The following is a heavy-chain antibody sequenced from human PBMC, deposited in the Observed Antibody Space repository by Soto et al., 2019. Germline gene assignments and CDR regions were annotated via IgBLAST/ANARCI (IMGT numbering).Heavy chain of an antibody. CDR2: IYWDDDQ. CDR3: AHAYGGTSWPNDAFDV. Sequence: QITLKESGPTLVKPTQTLTLTCTFSGFSLSADGVGVGWIRQPPGKALEWLALIYWDDDQRYSPSLKTRLTITKDTSKNQVVLTMTTTDPVDTATYYCAHAYGGTSWPNDAFDVWGQGTVVTVSS. CDR1: GFSLSADGVG. D-gene: IGHD2-2*01. V-gene: IGHV2-5*02. J-gene: IGHJ3*01.